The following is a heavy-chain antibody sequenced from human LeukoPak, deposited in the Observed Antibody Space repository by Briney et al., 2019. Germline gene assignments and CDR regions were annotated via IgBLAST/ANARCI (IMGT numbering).Heavy chain of an antibody. V-gene: IGHV4-30-4*08. CDR3: ARGAFDCSSTSCYLYYYYIDV. D-gene: IGHD2-2*01. CDR2: IYYSGST. Sequence: SETLSLTCTVSGVSISSGDYYWSWIRQPPGKGLEWIGYIYYSGSTYYNPSLKSRVTISVDTSKNQFSLKLSSVTAADTAVYYRARGAFDCSSTSCYLYYYYIDVWGKGTTVTVSS. CDR1: GVSISSGDYY. J-gene: IGHJ6*03.